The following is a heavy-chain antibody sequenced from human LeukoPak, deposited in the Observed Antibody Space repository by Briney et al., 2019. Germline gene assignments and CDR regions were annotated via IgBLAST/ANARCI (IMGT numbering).Heavy chain of an antibody. Sequence: GGSLRLSCAASGFTFSSYWMHWVRQAPGKGLEWVSGMTGGGMTYNADSVKGRFVISRDNSKNTVYLQMNSLRVEDTALYFCAKDKIVGDGRWDFDYWGQGTLVTVSS. D-gene: IGHD3-10*01. CDR1: GFTFSSYW. V-gene: IGHV3-23*01. CDR2: MTGGGMT. J-gene: IGHJ4*02. CDR3: AKDKIVGDGRWDFDY.